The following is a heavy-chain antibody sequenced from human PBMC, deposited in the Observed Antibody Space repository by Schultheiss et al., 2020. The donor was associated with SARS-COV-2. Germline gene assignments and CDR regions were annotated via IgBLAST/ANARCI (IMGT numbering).Heavy chain of an antibody. CDR1: GGSFSGYY. Sequence: SETLSLTCAVYGGSFSGYYWSWIRQPPGKGLEWIGYIYYSGSTYYNPSLKSRVTISVDKSKNQFSLKLSSVTAADTAVYYCAAGGEADWFDPWGQGTLVTVSS. CDR2: IYYSGST. CDR3: AAGGEADWFDP. J-gene: IGHJ5*02. V-gene: IGHV4-34*01. D-gene: IGHD3-10*01.